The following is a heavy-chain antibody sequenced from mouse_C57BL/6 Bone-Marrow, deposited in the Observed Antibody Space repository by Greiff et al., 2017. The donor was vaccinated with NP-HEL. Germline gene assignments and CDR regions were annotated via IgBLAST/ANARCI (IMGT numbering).Heavy chain of an antibody. CDR3: ARTQIYYGNPWYFDV. D-gene: IGHD2-1*01. Sequence: EVQLVESGGGLVQPGGSLSLSCAASGFTFTDYYMSWVRQPPGKALEWLGFIRNKANGYTTEYSASVKGRFTISSDNSQSILYLQMNALRAEDSATYYCARTQIYYGNPWYFDVWGTGTTVTVTS. CDR1: GFTFTDYY. CDR2: IRNKANGYTT. V-gene: IGHV7-3*01. J-gene: IGHJ1*03.